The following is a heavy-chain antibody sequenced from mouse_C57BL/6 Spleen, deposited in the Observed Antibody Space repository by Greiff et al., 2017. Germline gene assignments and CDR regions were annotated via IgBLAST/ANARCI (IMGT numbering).Heavy chain of an antibody. J-gene: IGHJ2*01. D-gene: IGHD2-5*01. CDR3: TRERVSNPTGYYFDY. CDR2: ISSGGDYI. CDR1: GFPFSSYA. Sequence: EVKLVESGEGLVKPGGSLKLSCAASGFPFSSYAMSWVRQTPEKRLEWVAYISSGGDYIYYADTVKGRFTISRDNARNTLYLQMSSLKSEDTAMYYCTRERVSNPTGYYFDYWGQGTTLTVSS. V-gene: IGHV5-9-1*02.